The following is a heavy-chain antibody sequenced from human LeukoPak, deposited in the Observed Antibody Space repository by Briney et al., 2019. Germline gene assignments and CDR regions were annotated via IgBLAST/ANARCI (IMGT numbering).Heavy chain of an antibody. D-gene: IGHD2-2*01. J-gene: IGHJ4*02. V-gene: IGHV3-30*18. CDR1: GFTFSSYG. Sequence: PGRSLRLSCAASGFTFSSYGMHWVRQAPGKGLEWVAVISYDGSNKYYADSVKGRFTISRDNSKDTLYLQMNSLRAEDTAVYYCAKSCEVVPAAIGHWGQGTLVTVSS. CDR3: AKSCEVVPAAIGH. CDR2: ISYDGSNK.